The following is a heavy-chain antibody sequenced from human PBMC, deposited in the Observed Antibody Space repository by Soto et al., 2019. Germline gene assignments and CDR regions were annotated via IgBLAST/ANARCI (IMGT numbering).Heavy chain of an antibody. V-gene: IGHV3-74*01. D-gene: IGHD2-21*01. CDR1: GLTFSRSW. Sequence: EVQLVESGGALVQPGGSLRVSCAASGLTFSRSWMHWVRQTPGEGPVWVSSISSDGISTGYAGSVKGRFTISRDDAKNTLYLQMNSLRAEDTAIYYCVTYGASIYWGQGTLVTVSS. J-gene: IGHJ4*02. CDR3: VTYGASIY. CDR2: ISSDGIST.